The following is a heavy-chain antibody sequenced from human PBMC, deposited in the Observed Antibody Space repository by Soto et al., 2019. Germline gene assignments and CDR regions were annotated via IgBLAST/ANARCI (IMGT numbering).Heavy chain of an antibody. D-gene: IGHD2-2*01. Sequence: QVQLVESGGGVVQPGRSLRLSCAASGFTFSSYAMHWVRQAPGKGLEWVAVISYDGSNKYYADCVKGRFTISRDNSKNTLYLQMNSLRAEDTAVYYCASLGYCISTSCRPFDYWGQGTLVTVSS. J-gene: IGHJ4*02. V-gene: IGHV3-30-3*01. CDR1: GFTFSSYA. CDR2: ISYDGSNK. CDR3: ASLGYCISTSCRPFDY.